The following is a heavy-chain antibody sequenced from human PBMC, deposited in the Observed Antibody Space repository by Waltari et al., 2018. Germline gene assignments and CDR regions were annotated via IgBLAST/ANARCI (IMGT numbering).Heavy chain of an antibody. CDR1: GFTLTDYG. D-gene: IGHD6-19*01. V-gene: IGHV3-23*03. Sequence: VQVWESGGDMVQPGGSLRLSCAASGFTLTDYGMNWVRQVPGKGLEWVAVSSSACRRNHADSVKGRFTISGDNSKNMVFLEMNNLRPEDTAVYYCAKLGGLYASGWPDSTNYMDVWGKGTTVTVS. CDR3: AKLGGLYASGWPDSTNYMDV. CDR2: SSSACRR. J-gene: IGHJ6*03.